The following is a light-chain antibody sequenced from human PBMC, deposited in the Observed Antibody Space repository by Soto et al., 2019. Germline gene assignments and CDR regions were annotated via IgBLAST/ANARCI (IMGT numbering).Light chain of an antibody. CDR1: QSLTSSY. CDR3: QHYGYSLWT. J-gene: IGKJ1*01. V-gene: IGKV3-20*01. Sequence: EIVLTQSPATLSLSPGERATLSCRASQSLTSSYLAWYQQRPGQAPSLLIYGVSSRATGIPDRFNGSGSGTDFTLTTTRLEPEDFAVYYCQHYGYSLWTFGQGTKVDIK. CDR2: GVS.